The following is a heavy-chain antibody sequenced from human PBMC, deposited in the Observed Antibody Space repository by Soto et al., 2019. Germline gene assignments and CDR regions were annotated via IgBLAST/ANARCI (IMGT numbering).Heavy chain of an antibody. CDR3: ARESLAYCGGDCYNGMDV. J-gene: IGHJ6*02. D-gene: IGHD2-21*02. V-gene: IGHV3-11*01. CDR1: GFTFSDYY. CDR2: ISSSGSTI. Sequence: GGSMRLSCAASGFTFSDYYMSWIRQAPGKGLEWVSYISSSGSTIYCADSVKGRFTISRDNAKNSLYLQMNSLRAEDTAVYYCARESLAYCGGDCYNGMDVWGQGTTVTVSS.